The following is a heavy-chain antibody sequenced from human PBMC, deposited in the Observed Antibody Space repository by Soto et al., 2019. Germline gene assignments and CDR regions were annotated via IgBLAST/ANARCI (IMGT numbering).Heavy chain of an antibody. CDR2: INPNSGGT. Sequence: ASVKVSCKASGYTFTGYYMHWVRQAPGQGHEWMGWINPNSGGTNYAQKFQGWVTMTRDTSISTAYMEPSRLRSDDTAVYFCARAGNWNYGGRGAFDIWGQGTMVTVSS. J-gene: IGHJ3*02. CDR3: ARAGNWNYGGRGAFDI. D-gene: IGHD1-7*01. V-gene: IGHV1-2*04. CDR1: GYTFTGYY.